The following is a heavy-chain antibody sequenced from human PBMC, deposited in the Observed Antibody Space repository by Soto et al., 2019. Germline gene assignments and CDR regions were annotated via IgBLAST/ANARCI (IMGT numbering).Heavy chain of an antibody. J-gene: IGHJ3*01. CDR1: GVTFSSSG. Sequence: EGQLLQSGGGLVQPGESLRLSCAASGVTFSSSGMSWVRQAPGKGLEWVSSISIRGDYRYYADSVKGRFTISRDNSKNTLYLQMSSLTAEYTPLYYCANHGGFDFWGQGTMVAVSS. V-gene: IGHV3-23*01. D-gene: IGHD4-17*01. CDR2: ISIRGDYR. CDR3: ANHGGFDF.